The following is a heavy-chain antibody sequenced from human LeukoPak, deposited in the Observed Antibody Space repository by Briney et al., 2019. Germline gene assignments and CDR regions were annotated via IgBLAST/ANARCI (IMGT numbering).Heavy chain of an antibody. Sequence: SGGSLRLSCAASGFTFSSYGMHWVRQAPGQGLEWMGWISAYNGNTNYAQKLQGRVTMTTDTSTSTAYMELRSLRSDDTAVYYCARDSALRTRGVPADYWGQGTLVTVSS. CDR2: ISAYNGNT. V-gene: IGHV1-18*01. CDR1: GFTFSSYG. CDR3: ARDSALRTRGVPADY. J-gene: IGHJ4*02. D-gene: IGHD2-2*01.